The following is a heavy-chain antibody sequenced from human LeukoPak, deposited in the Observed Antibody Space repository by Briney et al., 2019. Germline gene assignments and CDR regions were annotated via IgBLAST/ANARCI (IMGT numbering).Heavy chain of an antibody. CDR2: IFYSGST. D-gene: IGHD3-10*01. V-gene: IGHV4-39*01. CDR3: ARGLYGSGTYGGFDV. J-gene: IGHJ3*01. Sequence: TSETLSLTCTGSGDSISSSTYYWGWIRQAPGKGLEWIANIFYSGSTSYNPSLKSRVSISVDTSKKQLSLQLSSVTAADTAVYYCARGLYGSGTYGGFDVWGQGTVVTISS. CDR1: GDSISSSTYY.